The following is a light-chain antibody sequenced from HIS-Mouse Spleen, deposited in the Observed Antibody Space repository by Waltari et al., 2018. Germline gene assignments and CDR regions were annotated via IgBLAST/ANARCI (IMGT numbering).Light chain of an antibody. J-gene: IGLJ2*01. V-gene: IGLV2-18*02. CDR3: SSYTSSSTVV. Sequence: QSALTQPPSVSGSPGQSVTISCTGTSSDVGSYNRVSWYQQPPGTAPKLMIYEVSNRPSGVPGRFSGSKSGKTASLTISGLQAEDEADYYCSSYTSSSTVVFGGGTKLTVL. CDR2: EVS. CDR1: SSDVGSYNR.